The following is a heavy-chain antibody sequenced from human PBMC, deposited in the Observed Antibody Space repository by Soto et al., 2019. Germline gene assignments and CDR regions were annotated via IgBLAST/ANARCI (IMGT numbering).Heavy chain of an antibody. CDR1: GFTFNTYA. Sequence: EVQLVESGGGLVQPGGSLRLSCAASGFTFNTYAMHWVRQAPGKGLEYVSALSSSGGSTYYTNSVRGRFTISRDNSKNTLYLQMGSLRAADMAVYYCARGIGQCSSSSCYDYLDSWGQGTLVTVSS. CDR2: LSSSGGST. V-gene: IGHV3-64*01. CDR3: ARGIGQCSSSSCYDYLDS. D-gene: IGHD2-2*01. J-gene: IGHJ4*02.